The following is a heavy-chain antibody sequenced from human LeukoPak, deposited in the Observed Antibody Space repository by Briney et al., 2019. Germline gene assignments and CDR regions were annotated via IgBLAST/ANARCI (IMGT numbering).Heavy chain of an antibody. D-gene: IGHD3-22*01. J-gene: IGHJ4*02. CDR3: ARERCAYDSSGYYEY. Sequence: ASVKVSCKASGYTFTSYYMHWVRQAPGQGLEWMGIINPSGGSTSYAQKFQGRVTMTRDTSTSTVYMELSSLRSEDTAVYYCARERCAYDSSGYYEYWGQGTLVTVSS. V-gene: IGHV1-46*01. CDR2: INPSGGST. CDR1: GYTFTSYY.